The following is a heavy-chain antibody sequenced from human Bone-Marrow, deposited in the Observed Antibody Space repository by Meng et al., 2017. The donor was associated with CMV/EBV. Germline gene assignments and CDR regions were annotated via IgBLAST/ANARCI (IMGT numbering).Heavy chain of an antibody. Sequence: ESPKISCAASGFTFSSYWMHWVLQAPGKGLVWVSRINSDGSSTSYADSVKGRFTISRDKAKNTLYLQMNSLRAEDTAVYYCARDPSYGYFDFWSGYSGMDVWGQGTTVTVSS. V-gene: IGHV3-74*01. CDR1: GFTFSSYW. CDR2: INSDGSST. CDR3: ARDPSYGYFDFWSGYSGMDV. J-gene: IGHJ6*02. D-gene: IGHD3-3*01.